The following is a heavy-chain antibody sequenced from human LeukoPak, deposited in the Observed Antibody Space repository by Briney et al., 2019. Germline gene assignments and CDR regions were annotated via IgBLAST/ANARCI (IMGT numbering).Heavy chain of an antibody. D-gene: IGHD3-10*01. CDR1: VYTFTSYG. V-gene: IGHV1-18*01. CDR3: ARGHYGSGSSYYYYGMDV. Sequence: ASVKVSCKASVYTFTSYGISSVRQAPAQGLEWIGWVSPYNGNTNYAQKLQGRVTMTTDTSTSTAYMELRSLRSDDTAVYYCARGHYGSGSSYYYYGMDVWGQGTTVTVSS. CDR2: VSPYNGNT. J-gene: IGHJ6*02.